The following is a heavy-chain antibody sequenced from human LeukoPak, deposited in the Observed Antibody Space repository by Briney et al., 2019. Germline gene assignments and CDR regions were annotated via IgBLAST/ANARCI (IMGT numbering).Heavy chain of an antibody. Sequence: SQTLSLTCTVSGGSISSYYWSWIRQPPGKGLEWIGYIYYSGSTNYNPSLKSRVTISVDTSKNQFSLKLSSVTAADTAVYYCARGVVVPAAMEGIWYFDLWGRGTLVTVSS. J-gene: IGHJ2*01. CDR3: ARGVVVPAAMEGIWYFDL. V-gene: IGHV4-59*08. D-gene: IGHD2-2*01. CDR2: IYYSGST. CDR1: GGSISSYY.